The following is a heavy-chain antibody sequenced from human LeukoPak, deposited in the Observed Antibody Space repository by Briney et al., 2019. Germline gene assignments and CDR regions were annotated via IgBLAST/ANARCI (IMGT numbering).Heavy chain of an antibody. CDR2: INHSGST. D-gene: IGHD6-6*01. CDR3: AGGGNAARDY. J-gene: IGHJ4*02. V-gene: IGHV4-34*01. Sequence: SETLSLTCAVYGGSFSGYYWSWIRQPPGKGLEWIGEINHSGSTNYNPSLKSRVTISVDTSKNQFSLKLSSVTAADTAVYYCAGGGNAARDYWGQGTLVTVSS. CDR1: GGSFSGYY.